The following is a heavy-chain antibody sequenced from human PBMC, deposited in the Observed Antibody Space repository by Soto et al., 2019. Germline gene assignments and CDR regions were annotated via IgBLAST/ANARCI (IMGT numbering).Heavy chain of an antibody. D-gene: IGHD3-9*01. CDR3: ARGLLKQRSNYDILEGLRPAYYYYYYYGLDV. J-gene: IGHJ6*02. CDR1: GGSFSGYY. V-gene: IGHV4-34*01. CDR2: INHSGST. Sequence: KSSETLSLTCAVYGGSFSGYYWGWIRQPPGKGLEWIGEINHSGSTNYNPSLKSRVTISVDTSKNQFSLKLSSVTAADTAVYYCARGLLKQRSNYDILEGLRPAYYYYYYYGLDVWGQGTTVTVSS.